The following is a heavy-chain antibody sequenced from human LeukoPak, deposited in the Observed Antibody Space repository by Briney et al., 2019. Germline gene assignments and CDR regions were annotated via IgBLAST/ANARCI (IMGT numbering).Heavy chain of an antibody. Sequence: GGSLRLSCATSGFTVSNKYMTWVRQAPGKGLEWVSVIYGDGSTYYADSVRGRFTISRDNTKDTLYLQMNSLRAEDTAVYYCARVQDSGLFRWYWGQGTLVTVSS. D-gene: IGHD1-26*01. CDR1: GFTVSNKY. CDR3: ARVQDSGLFRWY. V-gene: IGHV3-66*01. J-gene: IGHJ4*02. CDR2: IYGDGST.